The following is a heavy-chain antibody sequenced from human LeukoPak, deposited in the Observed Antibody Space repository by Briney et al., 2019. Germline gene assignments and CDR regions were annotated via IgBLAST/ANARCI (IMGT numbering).Heavy chain of an antibody. CDR3: ARDCSGGSCYLDY. V-gene: IGHV1-46*01. Sequence: ASVKVSCKASGYTFTNYYMHWVRQAPGQGLEWMGIINPSGGTTTYAQKFQGRVTMTRDTSTSTVYMELSSLRSEDTAVYYCARDCSGGSCYLDYWGRGTLVTVSS. J-gene: IGHJ4*02. D-gene: IGHD2-15*01. CDR1: GYTFTNYY. CDR2: INPSGGTT.